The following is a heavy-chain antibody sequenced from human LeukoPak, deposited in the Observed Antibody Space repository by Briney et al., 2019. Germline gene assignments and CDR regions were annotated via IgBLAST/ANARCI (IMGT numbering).Heavy chain of an antibody. CDR3: ARSDNYRYSSSEFDY. Sequence: GASVKVSCKASGYTFTTYAMNWVRQAPGQGLEWMGGIIPIFGTANYAQKFQGRVTITADESTSTAYMELSSLRSEDTAVYYCARSDNYRYSSSEFDYWGQGTLVTVSS. CDR2: IIPIFGTA. CDR1: GYTFTTYA. D-gene: IGHD6-6*01. J-gene: IGHJ4*02. V-gene: IGHV1-69*13.